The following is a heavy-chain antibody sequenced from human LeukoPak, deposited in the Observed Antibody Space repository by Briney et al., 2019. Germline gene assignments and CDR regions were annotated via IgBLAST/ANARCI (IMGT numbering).Heavy chain of an antibody. D-gene: IGHD6-13*01. CDR2: IYTSGST. Sequence: PSESLSLTCTVSGGSISSSGYYWSWIRQPAGKGLEWIGRIYTSGSTYYNPSLKSRLTMSVDTSKSQFSLNLNSVTVADTAVYYCARGNSSSWPLDYWGQGILVTVSS. V-gene: IGHV4-61*02. CDR1: GGSISSSGYY. CDR3: ARGNSSSWPLDY. J-gene: IGHJ4*02.